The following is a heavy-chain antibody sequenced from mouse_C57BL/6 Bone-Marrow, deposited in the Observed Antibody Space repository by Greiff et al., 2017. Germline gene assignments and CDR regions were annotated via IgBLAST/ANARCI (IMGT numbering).Heavy chain of an antibody. Sequence: VQLQQPGAELVKPGASVKLSCKASGYTFTSYWMQWVKQRPGQGLEWIGEIDPSDSYTNYNQKFKGKATLTVDTSSSTAYMQLSSLTSEDSAVYYCAREGYDYDDFDYWGQGTTLTVSS. CDR3: AREGYDYDDFDY. CDR1: GYTFTSYW. J-gene: IGHJ2*01. D-gene: IGHD2-4*01. V-gene: IGHV1-50*01. CDR2: IDPSDSYT.